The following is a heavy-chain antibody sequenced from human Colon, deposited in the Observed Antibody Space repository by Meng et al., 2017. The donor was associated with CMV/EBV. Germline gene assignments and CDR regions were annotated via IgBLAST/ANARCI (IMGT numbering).Heavy chain of an antibody. Sequence: GESLKISCAASGFIFSNAWMNWVRQGPGKGLEWVGYIKSKTDGGTTDYASPVKGRFIISRDDSKNTVYLQMNSLKTEDTAVYYCTRERFDVLRFLDRFSAPDDTFDIWGQGTMVTVSS. CDR2: IKSKTDGGTT. CDR3: TRERFDVLRFLDRFSAPDDTFDI. V-gene: IGHV3-15*01. D-gene: IGHD3/OR15-3a*01. CDR1: GFIFSNAW. J-gene: IGHJ3*02.